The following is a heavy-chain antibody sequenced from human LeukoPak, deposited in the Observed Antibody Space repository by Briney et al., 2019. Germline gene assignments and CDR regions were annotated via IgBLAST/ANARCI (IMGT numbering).Heavy chain of an antibody. CDR2: ISGSGGST. D-gene: IGHD3-10*01. J-gene: IGHJ6*03. CDR3: AKGVSVYYYYYMDV. CDR1: GFTLSSYA. Sequence: PGGSLRLSCVASGFTLSSYAVSWVRQAPGKGLEWVSAISGSGGSTYYADSVKGRFTISRDNSKNTLYLQMNSLRAEDTAVYYCAKGVSVYYYYYMDVWGKGTTVIISS. V-gene: IGHV3-23*01.